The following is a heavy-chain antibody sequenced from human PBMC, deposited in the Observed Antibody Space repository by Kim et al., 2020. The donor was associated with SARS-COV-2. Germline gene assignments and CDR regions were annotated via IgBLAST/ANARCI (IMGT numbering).Heavy chain of an antibody. J-gene: IGHJ6*02. V-gene: IGHV1-18*01. CDR2: ISAYNGNT. D-gene: IGHD2-2*02. Sequence: ASVKVSCKASGYTFTSYGISWVRQAPGQGLEWMGWISAYNGNTNYAQKLQGRVTMTTDTSTSTAYMELRSLRSDDTAVYYCARDCSSTSCYTLDSPYYYYGMDVWGQGTTVTVSS. CDR3: ARDCSSTSCYTLDSPYYYYGMDV. CDR1: GYTFTSYG.